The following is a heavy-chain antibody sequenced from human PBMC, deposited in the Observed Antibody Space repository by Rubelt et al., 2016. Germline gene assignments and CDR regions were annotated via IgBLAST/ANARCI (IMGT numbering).Heavy chain of an antibody. Sequence: QVQLVQSGSELKKPGASVKVSCKASGGTFSSYAISWVRQAPGQGLEWMGGIIPVFGTANYAQNFQGRITMTADESTSTAYMELSSLRSEDTAVYYCATTIAIRPYYFDYWGQGTLVTVSS. V-gene: IGHV1-69*01. CDR1: GGTFSSYA. J-gene: IGHJ4*02. CDR3: ATTIAIRPYYFDY. CDR2: IIPVFGTA. D-gene: IGHD6-6*01.